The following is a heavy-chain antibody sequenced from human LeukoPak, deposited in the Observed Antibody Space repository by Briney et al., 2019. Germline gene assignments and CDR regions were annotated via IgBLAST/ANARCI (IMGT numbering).Heavy chain of an antibody. CDR1: GFTFSNFW. J-gene: IGHJ4*02. V-gene: IGHV3-7*04. CDR2: IHPEGNEK. CDR3: ARGDDFSGDH. Sequence: GGSLRLSCVASGFTFSNFWMSWVRQAPGRGLEWVANIHPEGNEKYHVESVKGRFTISRDNAKNALVLQMNGVRVEDTAGYYCARGDDFSGDHWGQGILVTVSS. D-gene: IGHD1-1*01.